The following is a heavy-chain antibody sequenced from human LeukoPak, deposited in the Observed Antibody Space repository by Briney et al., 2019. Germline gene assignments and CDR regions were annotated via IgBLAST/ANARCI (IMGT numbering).Heavy chain of an antibody. CDR2: ISSSSSYI. D-gene: IGHD6-13*01. J-gene: IGHJ4*02. CDR1: GFTFSSYS. V-gene: IGHV3-21*01. CDR3: AVDLYSSPTFDY. Sequence: GGSLRLSCAASGFTFSSYSMNWVRQAPGKGLEWVSSISSSSSYIYYADSVKGRFTISRDNAKNTLYLQMNSLRAEDTAVYYCAVDLYSSPTFDYWGQGTLVTVSS.